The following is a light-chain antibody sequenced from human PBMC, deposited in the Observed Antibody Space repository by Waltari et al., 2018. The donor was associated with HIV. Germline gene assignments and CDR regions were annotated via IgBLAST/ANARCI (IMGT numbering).Light chain of an antibody. CDR2: EVI. CDR1: SSDAGGYNL. Sequence: QSALPQPASVSGSPGQSITLSCTGTSSDAGGYNLVSWYQQHPGKAPKLMIYEVIKRPSGVSNRFSGSKSGNTASLTITGLQAEDEADYYCCAYAGSTTYVIFGGGTKLTVL. CDR3: CAYAGSTTYVI. J-gene: IGLJ2*01. V-gene: IGLV2-23*02.